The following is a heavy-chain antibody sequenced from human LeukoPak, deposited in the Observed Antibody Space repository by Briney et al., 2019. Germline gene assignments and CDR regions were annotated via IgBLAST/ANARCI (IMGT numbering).Heavy chain of an antibody. J-gene: IGHJ4*02. V-gene: IGHV4-38-2*02. CDR2: IYHSGST. CDR3: ARAPSGSYPYFDY. D-gene: IGHD1-26*01. CDR1: GYSTSSGYY. Sequence: SETLSLTCTVSGYSTSSGYYWGWIRQPPGKGLEWIGSIYHSGSTYYNPSLKSRVTISVDTSKNQFSLKLSSVTAADTAVYYCARAPSGSYPYFDYWGQGTLVTVSS.